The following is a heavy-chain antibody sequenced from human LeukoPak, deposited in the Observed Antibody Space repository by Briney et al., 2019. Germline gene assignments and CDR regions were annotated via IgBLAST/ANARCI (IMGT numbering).Heavy chain of an antibody. CDR3: ARDRMASSGYYYSVDY. V-gene: IGHV1-46*01. Sequence: GASVKVSCKASGYTFTSYYMHWVRQAPGQGLEWMGIINPSGGSTSYAQKFQGRVTMTRDTSTSTVYMELSSLRSEDTAVYYCARDRMASSGYYYSVDYWGQETLVTVSS. J-gene: IGHJ4*02. CDR1: GYTFTSYY. D-gene: IGHD3-22*01. CDR2: INPSGGST.